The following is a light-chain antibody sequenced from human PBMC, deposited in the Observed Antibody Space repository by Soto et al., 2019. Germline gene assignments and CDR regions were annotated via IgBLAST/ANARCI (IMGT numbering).Light chain of an antibody. CDR3: QQYNAHPYT. V-gene: IGKV1-5*03. CDR1: QSIHSW. Sequence: DFQMAQSPSSLSASVGDRVSMTCRASQSIHSWLAWYQQKPGRTPKLLIYRASSLQSGVPSRFSGSGSGTEFILTITSLQPDDFATYYCQQYNAHPYTFGQGTKLEI. CDR2: RAS. J-gene: IGKJ2*01.